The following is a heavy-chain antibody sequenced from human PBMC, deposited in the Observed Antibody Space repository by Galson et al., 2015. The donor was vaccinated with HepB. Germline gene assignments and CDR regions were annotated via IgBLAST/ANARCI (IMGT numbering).Heavy chain of an antibody. CDR2: IRSKANSYAT. V-gene: IGHV3-73*01. CDR3: TRLAVSASFDY. CDR1: GFTFRGSA. J-gene: IGHJ4*02. Sequence: SLRLSCAASGFTFRGSAMHWVRQASGKGLEWVGRIRSKANSYATAYAASVKGRFTISRDDSKNTAYLQMNSLKTEDTAVYYCTRLAVSASFDYWGQGTLVTVSS. D-gene: IGHD1-14*01.